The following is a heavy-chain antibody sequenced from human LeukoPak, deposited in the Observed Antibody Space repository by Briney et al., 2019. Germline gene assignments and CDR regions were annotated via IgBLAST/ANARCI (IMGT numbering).Heavy chain of an antibody. Sequence: GRSLRLSCAASGFTFSSYGMHWVRQAPGKGLEWVAVISYDGSNKYYADSVKGRFTISRDNSKNTLYLQMNSLRAEDTAVYYCARDHGTWELLRGGSPGFDYWGQGTLVTVSS. D-gene: IGHD1-26*01. CDR3: ARDHGTWELLRGGSPGFDY. CDR1: GFTFSSYG. J-gene: IGHJ4*02. CDR2: ISYDGSNK. V-gene: IGHV3-30*03.